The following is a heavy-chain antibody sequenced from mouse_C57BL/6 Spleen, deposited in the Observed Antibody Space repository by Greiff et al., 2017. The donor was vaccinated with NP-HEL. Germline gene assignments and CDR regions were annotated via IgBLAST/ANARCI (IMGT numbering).Heavy chain of an antibody. J-gene: IGHJ1*03. CDR1: GFTFSDYY. CDR3: ARGRSGSSFYWYFDV. CDR2: INYDGSST. Sequence: EVHLVESEGGLVQPGSSMKLSCTASGFTFSDYYMAWVRQVPEKGLEWVANINYDGSSTYYLDSLKSRFIISRDNAKNILYLQMSSLKSEDTATYYCARGRSGSSFYWYFDVWGTGTTVTVSS. V-gene: IGHV5-16*01. D-gene: IGHD1-1*01.